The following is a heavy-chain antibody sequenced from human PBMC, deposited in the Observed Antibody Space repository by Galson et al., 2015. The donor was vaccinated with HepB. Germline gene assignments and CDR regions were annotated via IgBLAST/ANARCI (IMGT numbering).Heavy chain of an antibody. CDR1: GYTFTTFA. D-gene: IGHD2-15*01. J-gene: IGHJ4*02. Sequence: SVKVSCKASGYTFTTFAMHWVRQAPGQRLEWMGWINPVNGDTKYSQNFQGRATITRDTSARIVYMELSSLRSEDTSVYYCARWSPQHFDFWGQGTLVSVSS. CDR3: ARWSPQHFDF. CDR2: INPVNGDT. V-gene: IGHV1-3*01.